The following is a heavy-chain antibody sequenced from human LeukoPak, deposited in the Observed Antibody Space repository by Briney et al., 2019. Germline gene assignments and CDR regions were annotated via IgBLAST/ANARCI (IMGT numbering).Heavy chain of an antibody. CDR1: GYSFTTHW. D-gene: IGHD2/OR15-2a*01. Sequence: GESLRISFKASGYSFTTHWIAWVRQMPGKGLEWMGIIYPGDSDTTYSPSFQGQVTISADKSINTAYLQWNSLKAPDTAMYYCERQGTQNNGSIATRFDLWGRGTLVTVSS. V-gene: IGHV5-51*01. CDR2: IYPGDSDT. CDR3: ERQGTQNNGSIATRFDL. J-gene: IGHJ2*01.